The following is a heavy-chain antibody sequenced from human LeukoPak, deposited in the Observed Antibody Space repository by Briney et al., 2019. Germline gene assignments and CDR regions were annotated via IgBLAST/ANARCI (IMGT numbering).Heavy chain of an antibody. CDR3: ARPDLMRELRFDP. V-gene: IGHV3-66*04. CDR1: GFTVTSNS. CDR2: IYSDDST. J-gene: IGHJ5*02. D-gene: IGHD1-7*01. Sequence: PGGSLRLSCAASGFTVTSNSMTWVRQAPGKGLEWVSIIYSDDSTSTADSVKGRFTISRDNSKNTVFLQINSLRAEDTAVYYCARPDLMRELRFDPWGQGTLVTVSS.